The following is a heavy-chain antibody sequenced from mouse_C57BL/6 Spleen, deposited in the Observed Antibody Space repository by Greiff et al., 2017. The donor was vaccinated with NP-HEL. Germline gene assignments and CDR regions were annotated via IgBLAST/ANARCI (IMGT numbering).Heavy chain of an antibody. CDR3: AREWDWDVKGFAY. CDR2: IDPNSGGT. CDR1: GYTFTSYW. J-gene: IGHJ3*01. D-gene: IGHD4-1*01. Sequence: QVQLQQPGAELVKPGASVKLSCTASGYTFTSYWMHWVKQRPGRGLEWIGRIDPNSGGTKYNEKFKSKATLTVDKPSSTAYLQLSSLTSEASAVYYGAREWDWDVKGFAYWGQGTLVTVSA. V-gene: IGHV1-72*01.